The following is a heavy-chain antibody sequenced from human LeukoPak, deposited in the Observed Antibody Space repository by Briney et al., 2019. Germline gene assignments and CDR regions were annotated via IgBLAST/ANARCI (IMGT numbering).Heavy chain of an antibody. CDR1: GFTFSSYS. J-gene: IGHJ5*02. Sequence: GGSLRLSCAASGFTFSSYSMNWVRQAPGKGLEWVSSISSSSSYIYYADSVKGRFTISRDNAKNSLYLQMNSLRAEDTAVYYCARESSAAMTVNWFDPWGQGTLVTVSS. V-gene: IGHV3-21*01. D-gene: IGHD5-18*01. CDR3: ARESSAAMTVNWFDP. CDR2: ISSSSSYI.